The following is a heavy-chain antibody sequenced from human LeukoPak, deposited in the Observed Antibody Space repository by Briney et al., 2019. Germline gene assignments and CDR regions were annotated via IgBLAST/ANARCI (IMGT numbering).Heavy chain of an antibody. J-gene: IGHJ4*02. CDR1: GDTFTGYY. CDR3: ARVGSSGWYVHPTLDY. CDR2: INPNSGDT. D-gene: IGHD6-19*01. V-gene: IGHV1-2*02. Sequence: GASVKVSCKASGDTFTGYYMHWVRQAPGQGLEWMGWINPNSGDTNYAQKFQDRVTVTRDTSISTAYMDLSWLRSDDTAVYYCARVGSSGWYVHPTLDYWGQGTLVTVSS.